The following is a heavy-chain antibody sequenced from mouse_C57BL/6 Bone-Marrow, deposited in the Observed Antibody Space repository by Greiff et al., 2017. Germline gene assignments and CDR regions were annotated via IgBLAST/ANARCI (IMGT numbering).Heavy chain of an antibody. CDR1: GYTFTDYY. CDR3: ALGGSYWYFDV. CDR2: INPYNGGT. V-gene: IGHV1-26*01. J-gene: IGHJ1*03. Sequence: EVQLQQSGPELVKPGASVKISCKASGYTFTDYYMHWVKQSPGKSLEWIGDINPYNGGTNYNQKFKGKATLTVDKSSSTAYMQLRSLTSEDSAVYYCALGGSYWYFDVWGTGTTVTVSS. D-gene: IGHD1-1*02.